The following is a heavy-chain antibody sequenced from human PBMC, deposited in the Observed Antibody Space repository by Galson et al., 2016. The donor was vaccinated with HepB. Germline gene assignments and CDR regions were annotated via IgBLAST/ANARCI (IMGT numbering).Heavy chain of an antibody. Sequence: TLSLTCTVSGASIRSGTYHWSWIRQHPEKGLEWIGYVYYSGATYYNPSLKSRVTISIDTSQKQFSLKVSTVTAANTAVYYCARGHSYDTSGALNWIFDIWGQGTMVAVSS. V-gene: IGHV4-31*03. CDR3: ARGHSYDTSGALNWIFDI. CDR1: GASIRSGTYH. J-gene: IGHJ3*02. CDR2: VYYSGAT. D-gene: IGHD3-22*01.